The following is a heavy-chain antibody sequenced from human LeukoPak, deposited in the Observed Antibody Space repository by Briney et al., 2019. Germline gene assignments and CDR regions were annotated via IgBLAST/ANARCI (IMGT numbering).Heavy chain of an antibody. V-gene: IGHV1-46*01. Sequence: ASVKVSCKASGYTFTSYYMHWMRQAPGQGPERMGIINPRGGSTDYAQKFQGRVTMTSDTSTSTVYMELHSLRSEDTAVYFCARVGITAATADYWGQGTLVTVSS. CDR2: INPRGGST. D-gene: IGHD4-23*01. CDR3: ARVGITAATADY. CDR1: GYTFTSYY. J-gene: IGHJ4*02.